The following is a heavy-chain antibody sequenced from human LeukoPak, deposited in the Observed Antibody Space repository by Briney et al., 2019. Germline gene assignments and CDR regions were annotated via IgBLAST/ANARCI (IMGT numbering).Heavy chain of an antibody. CDR2: IYHSGST. D-gene: IGHD5-12*01. CDR1: GGSISTYY. V-gene: IGHV4-59*01. CDR3: ARGGGYASPIGY. Sequence: PSETLSLTCTLTGGSISTYYWSWIRQPPGKGLEWIGYIYHSGSTNYNPSLKSRVTISVDTSKNQFSLKLSSVTAADTAVYYCARGGGYASPIGYWGQGALVTVSS. J-gene: IGHJ4*02.